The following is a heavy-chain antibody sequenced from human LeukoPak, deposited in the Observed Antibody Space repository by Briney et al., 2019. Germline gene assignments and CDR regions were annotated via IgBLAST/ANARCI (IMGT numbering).Heavy chain of an antibody. CDR3: ARDYNRNDFYGDYRYLQH. Sequence: GSLRLSCAASGFTFSSYGMHWVRQAPGKGLEWIGSIYHSGSTYYNPSLKSRVTISVDTSKNQFSLKLSSVTAADAAVYYCARDYNRNDFYGDYRYLQHWGQGTLVTVSS. J-gene: IGHJ1*01. V-gene: IGHV4-38-2*02. CDR2: IYHSGST. D-gene: IGHD4-17*01. CDR1: GFTFSSYG.